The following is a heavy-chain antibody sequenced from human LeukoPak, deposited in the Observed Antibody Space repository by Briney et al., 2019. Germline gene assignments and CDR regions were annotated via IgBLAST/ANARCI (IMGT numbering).Heavy chain of an antibody. Sequence: GGSLRLSCAAPGFTFDDHAMQWVRQAPGKGLEWVSLITWDGGDAYYADSVKGRFTISRDNAKNSVYLQMNSLRPDDTAFYYCAKAMISSGWYAADYWGQGTLVTVSS. CDR1: GFTFDDHA. V-gene: IGHV3-43D*03. D-gene: IGHD6-19*01. CDR2: ITWDGGDA. J-gene: IGHJ4*02. CDR3: AKAMISSGWYAADY.